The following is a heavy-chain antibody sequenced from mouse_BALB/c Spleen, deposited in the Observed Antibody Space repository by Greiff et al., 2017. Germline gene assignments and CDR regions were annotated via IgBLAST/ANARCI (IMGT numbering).Heavy chain of an antibody. J-gene: IGHJ2*01. CDR3: ARYDGYYEDFDY. CDR2: IDPANGNT. V-gene: IGHV14-3*02. CDR1: GFNIKDTY. Sequence: VQLQQSGAELVKPGASVKLSCTASGFNIKDTYMHWVKQRPEQGLEWIGRIDPANGNTKYDPKFQGKATITADTSSNTAYLQLSSLTSEDTAVYYCARYDGYYEDFDYWGQGTTLTVSS. D-gene: IGHD2-3*01.